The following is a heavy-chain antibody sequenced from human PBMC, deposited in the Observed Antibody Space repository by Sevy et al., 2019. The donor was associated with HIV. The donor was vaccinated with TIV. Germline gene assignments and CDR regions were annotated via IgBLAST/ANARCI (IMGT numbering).Heavy chain of an antibody. CDR1: GYRFTSYW. J-gene: IGHJ4*02. Sequence: GESLKISCKASGYRFTSYWIAWVRQMPGKGLVCMGIIYPDDSDIRYSPSLQGQVTISVDKSISTAYLQWSSLKASDTAMYFCARRGYDSTGYPQYYFDNWGQGTLVTVSS. CDR2: IYPDDSDI. CDR3: ARRGYDSTGYPQYYFDN. D-gene: IGHD3-22*01. V-gene: IGHV5-51*01.